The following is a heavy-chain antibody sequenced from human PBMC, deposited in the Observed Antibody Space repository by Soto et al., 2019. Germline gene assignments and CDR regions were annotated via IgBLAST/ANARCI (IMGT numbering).Heavy chain of an antibody. CDR3: AGGYSYSPGFYFDY. J-gene: IGHJ4*02. V-gene: IGHV3-33*08. CDR2: IWYDGSNQ. D-gene: IGHD5-18*01. CDR1: GFTFSSYA. Sequence: QVQLVGAGGGVVQPGRSLRPSCAASGFTFSSYAMHWVRQAPGKGLEWVAVIWYDGSNQYYADSVKGRITISRDNSKNTLYLQMNSLRAEDTAVYYCAGGYSYSPGFYFDYWGQGALVTVSS.